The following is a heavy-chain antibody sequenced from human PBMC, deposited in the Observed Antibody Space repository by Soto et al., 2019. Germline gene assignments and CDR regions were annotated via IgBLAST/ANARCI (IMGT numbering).Heavy chain of an antibody. CDR2: INHSGST. J-gene: IGHJ4*02. V-gene: IGHV4-34*01. Sequence: PSETLSLTCAVYGGSFSGYYWSWIRQPPGKGLEWIGEINHSGSTNYNPSLKSRVTISVDTSKNQFSLKLSSVTAADTAVYYCARAYSSGRTYWGQGTLVTVSS. CDR3: ARAYSSGRTY. D-gene: IGHD6-19*01. CDR1: GGSFSGYY.